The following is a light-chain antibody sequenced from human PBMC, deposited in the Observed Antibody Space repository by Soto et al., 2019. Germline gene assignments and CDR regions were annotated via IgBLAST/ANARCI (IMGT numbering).Light chain of an antibody. V-gene: IGKV1-5*03. J-gene: IGKJ4*01. CDR1: QTISSW. Sequence: DIQMTQSPSTLSASVGGRVTITCRASQTISSWLAWYQQKPGKAPKLLIYKASTLKSGVPSRFSGSGSGTEFTLTISSLQPDDFATYYCQQVKSYPRTFGGGTKVDIK. CDR3: QQVKSYPRT. CDR2: KAS.